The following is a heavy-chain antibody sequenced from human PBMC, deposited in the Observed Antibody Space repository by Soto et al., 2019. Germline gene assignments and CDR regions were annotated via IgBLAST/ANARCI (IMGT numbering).Heavy chain of an antibody. V-gene: IGHV3-23*01. CDR2: ISGSGGST. D-gene: IGHD5-12*01. J-gene: IGHJ4*02. CDR1: GFTFSSYA. CDR3: AKDPGSEYSGYDYLLGNYFDY. Sequence: GGPLRLSCAASGFTFSSYAMSWVRQAPGKGLEWVSAISGSGGSTYYADSVKGRFTISRDNSKHPLYLQMNSLRAEDTAVYYCAKDPGSEYSGYDYLLGNYFDYWGQGTLVTVSS.